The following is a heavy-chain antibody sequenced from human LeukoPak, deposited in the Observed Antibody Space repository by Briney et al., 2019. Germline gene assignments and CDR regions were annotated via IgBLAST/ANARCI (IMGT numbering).Heavy chain of an antibody. D-gene: IGHD3-22*01. V-gene: IGHV4-4*07. Sequence: SETLSLTCSVSGGSIRSYYWSWIRQPAGKGLEWIGRIYTSGSTNYNPSLKSRVTMSVDTSKNQFSLRLSSVTAADTAVYYCARDRYYYDTSGPPLDIWGQGTMVTVSS. CDR2: IYTSGST. J-gene: IGHJ3*02. CDR1: GGSIRSYY. CDR3: ARDRYYYDTSGPPLDI.